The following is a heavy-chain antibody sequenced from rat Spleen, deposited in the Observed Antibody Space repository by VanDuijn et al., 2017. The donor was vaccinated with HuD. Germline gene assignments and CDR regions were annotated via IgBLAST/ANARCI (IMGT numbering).Heavy chain of an antibody. CDR1: RFTFSNYH. J-gene: IGHJ3*01. CDR3: ARPTEGIAWFAY. V-gene: IGHV5S23*01. D-gene: IGHD1-11*01. CDR2: ISTGGGDT. Sequence: EVQLVESGGGLVQPGRSLQLSCAASRFTFSNYHMAWVRQAPTKGLEWVASISTGGGDTYYRDSVKGRFTISRDIAKSILFLEMDSLRSEDTATYYCARPTEGIAWFAYWGQGTLVTVSS.